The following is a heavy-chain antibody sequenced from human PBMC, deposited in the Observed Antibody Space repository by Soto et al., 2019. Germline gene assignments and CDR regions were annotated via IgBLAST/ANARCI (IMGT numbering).Heavy chain of an antibody. V-gene: IGHV4-39*01. J-gene: IGHJ4*02. CDR3: TRHEGGAAADRPLDY. CDR1: GGSIRSSTYY. Sequence: SETLSLTCTVSGGSIRSSTYYWGWIRQPPGKRLERIGSIYYSGSTHNTPSLKSRVTMSVDTYTNQFSLKLNSVTAADTAVYYCTRHEGGAAADRPLDYWGQGTLVTVSS. CDR2: IYYSGST. D-gene: IGHD6-13*01.